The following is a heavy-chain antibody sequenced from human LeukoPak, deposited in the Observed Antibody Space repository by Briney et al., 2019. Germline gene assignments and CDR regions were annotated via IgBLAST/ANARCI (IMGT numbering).Heavy chain of an antibody. V-gene: IGHV4-4*08. J-gene: IGHJ6*02. D-gene: IGHD4-17*01. CDR1: GGSISSYH. CDR2: IYDSGST. Sequence: SETLSLTCTVSGGSISSYHWSWFRQAPGKGLEWIGYIYDSGSTNFNPSLKSRVTISVDTSKNQFSLKLSSVTAADTAVYYCATIGDYYYYYGMDVWGQGTTVTVSS. CDR3: ATIGDYYYYYGMDV.